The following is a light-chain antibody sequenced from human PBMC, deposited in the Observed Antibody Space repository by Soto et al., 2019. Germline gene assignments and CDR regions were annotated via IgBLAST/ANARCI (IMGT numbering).Light chain of an antibody. J-gene: IGKJ4*01. CDR3: QQYSNWLT. Sequence: EIVMTQSPDALSVSPGEGATLSCRAGQTVSSNLAWYQQKPGQAPRLLIYDASTRATGIPARFSGSGSGTEFTLIISSLQSEDFAVYSCQQYSNWLTFGGGTKMDIK. CDR1: QTVSSN. CDR2: DAS. V-gene: IGKV3-15*01.